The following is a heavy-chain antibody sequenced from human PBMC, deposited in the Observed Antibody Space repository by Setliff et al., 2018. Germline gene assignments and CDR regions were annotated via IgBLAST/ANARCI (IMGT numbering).Heavy chain of an antibody. CDR2: IDYSGTI. CDR1: GGSISSSSYY. V-gene: IGHV4-39*07. D-gene: IGHD3-16*02. CDR3: ARSGDYIWGSYRPYYFDH. Sequence: SETLSLTCIVSGGSISSSSYYWGWIRQPPGKGLEWIGSIDYSGTIYYNPSLKSRVTIPVDTSKNQVSLKLSSVTAADTAVYYCARSGDYIWGSYRPYYFDHWGQGTLVTVSS. J-gene: IGHJ4*02.